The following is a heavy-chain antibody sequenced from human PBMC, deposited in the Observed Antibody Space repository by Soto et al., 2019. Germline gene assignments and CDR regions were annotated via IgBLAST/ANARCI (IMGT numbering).Heavy chain of an antibody. CDR1: GGSISSSSDY. D-gene: IGHD3-16*02. V-gene: IGHV4-39*01. CDR3: ARHSRYYYYVGGSYRYKAYFDY. CDR2: IYYSGST. Sequence: ASETLSLTCTVSGGSISSSSDYWGWIRQPPGKGLEWIGSIYYSGSTYYNPSLNSRVTISVDTSKNQFSLKLSSVTPADTAVYYCARHSRYYYYVGGSYRYKAYFDYWGQGTLVAVAS. J-gene: IGHJ4*02.